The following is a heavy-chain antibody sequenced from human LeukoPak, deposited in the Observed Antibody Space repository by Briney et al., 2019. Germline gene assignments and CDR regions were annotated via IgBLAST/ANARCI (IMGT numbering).Heavy chain of an antibody. Sequence: SETLSLTCAAYGGSFSGYYWSWIRQPPGKGLEWIGEINHSGSTNYNPSLKSRVTISVDTSKNQFSLKLSSVTAADTAVYYCARAISFDPWGQGTLVTVSS. V-gene: IGHV4-34*01. J-gene: IGHJ5*02. D-gene: IGHD3-3*02. CDR2: INHSGST. CDR1: GGSFSGYY. CDR3: ARAISFDP.